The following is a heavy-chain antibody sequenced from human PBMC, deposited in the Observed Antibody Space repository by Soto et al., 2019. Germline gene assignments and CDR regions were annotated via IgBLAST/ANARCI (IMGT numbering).Heavy chain of an antibody. CDR2: IIPIFRTA. V-gene: IGHV1-69*01. J-gene: IGHJ4*02. CDR1: GGTFSSYA. D-gene: IGHD3-22*01. Sequence: QVQLVQSGAEVKKPGSSVKVSCKTSGGTFSSYAISWGRQGPGQGLEWMGGIIPIFRTANYAQNFQGRVTITADESTSTAYMELSSLRSEDTAVYYCARGTDYYDSSGGYYFDYWGQGTLVTVSS. CDR3: ARGTDYYDSSGGYYFDY.